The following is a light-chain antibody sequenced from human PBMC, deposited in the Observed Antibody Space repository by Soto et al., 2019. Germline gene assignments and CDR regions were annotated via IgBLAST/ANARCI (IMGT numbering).Light chain of an antibody. CDR3: QQYNNWPV. CDR2: GAS. V-gene: IGKV3-15*01. J-gene: IGKJ3*01. Sequence: EIVMTQSPATLSVSPGERATLSCRASQSVSSNLAWYQQKPGQAPRLLIYGASTRATDIPARFSGSGSGTEFTLTISSLQSEDFAVYYCQQYNNWPVFGPGTKVDIK. CDR1: QSVSSN.